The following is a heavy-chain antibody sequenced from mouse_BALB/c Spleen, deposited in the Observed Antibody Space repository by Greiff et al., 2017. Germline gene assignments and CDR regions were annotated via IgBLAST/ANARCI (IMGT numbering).Heavy chain of an antibody. CDR2: ISSGGSYT. CDR1: GFTFSSYA. D-gene: IGHD1-1*01. CDR3: ARAETTRGFAY. J-gene: IGHJ3*01. Sequence: EVQRVESGGGLVKPGGSLKLSCAASGFTFSSYAMSWVRQSPEKRLEWVAEISSGGSYTYYPDTVTGRFTISRDNAKNTLYLEMSSLRSEDTAMYYCARAETTRGFAYWGQGTLVTVSA. V-gene: IGHV5-9-4*01.